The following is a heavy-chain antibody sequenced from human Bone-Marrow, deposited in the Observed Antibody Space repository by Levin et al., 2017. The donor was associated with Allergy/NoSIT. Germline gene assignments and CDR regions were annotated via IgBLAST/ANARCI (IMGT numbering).Heavy chain of an antibody. D-gene: IGHD3-3*01. CDR2: MNPNSGNT. CDR3: ARVGIFGGVTPDSGYYGMDV. J-gene: IGHJ6*02. CDR1: GYTFTSYD. V-gene: IGHV1-8*01. Sequence: ASVKVSCKASGYTFTSYDINWVRQATGQGLEWMGWMNPNSGNTGYAQKFQGRVTMTRNTSISTAYMELSSLRSEDTAVYYCARVGIFGGVTPDSGYYGMDVWGQGTTVTVSS.